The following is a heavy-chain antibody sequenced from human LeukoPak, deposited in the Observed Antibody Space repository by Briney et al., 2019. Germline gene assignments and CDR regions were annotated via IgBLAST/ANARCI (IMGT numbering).Heavy chain of an antibody. D-gene: IGHD2-21*01. CDR2: INPNSGGT. CDR1: GYTFTNYG. Sequence: ASVKVSCKASGYTFTNYGISWVRQAPGQGLEWMGWINPNSGGTNYAQKFQGRVTMTRDTSISTAYMELSRLRSDDTAVYYCARVRNPPYFDYWGQGTLVTVSS. V-gene: IGHV1-2*02. J-gene: IGHJ4*02. CDR3: ARVRNPPYFDY.